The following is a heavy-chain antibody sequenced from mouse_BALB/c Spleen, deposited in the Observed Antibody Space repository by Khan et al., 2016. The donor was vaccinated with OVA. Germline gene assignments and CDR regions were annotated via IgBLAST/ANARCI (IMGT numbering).Heavy chain of an antibody. D-gene: IGHD2-4*01. CDR3: ARRGYDYGRGALFAY. J-gene: IGHJ3*01. CDR2: IWSAGST. CDR1: GFSLTNYS. Sequence: VQLKESGPGLVQPSQSLSITCTVSGFSLTNYSVHWVRQSPGKGLEWLGVIWSAGSTDYNAAFISRLTIRKDNSRSQAFFKMNSLQPNDTAIYYCARRGYDYGRGALFAYWGQGTLVTVSA. V-gene: IGHV2-2*02.